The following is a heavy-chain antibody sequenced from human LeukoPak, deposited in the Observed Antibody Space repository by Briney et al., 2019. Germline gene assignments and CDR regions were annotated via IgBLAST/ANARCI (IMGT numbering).Heavy chain of an antibody. J-gene: IGHJ4*02. CDR1: GYTFTGYY. V-gene: IGHV1-2*02. Sequence: ASVKVSCMAYGYTFTGYYMHWVRHAAGRGLEWMGWINPNSGGTIYAQQFRGRVTMTRDTSISTAYMELSRLRSDDTAVYYCARSAGFHDYWGQGTLVTVSS. CDR3: ARSAGFHDY. D-gene: IGHD1-14*01. CDR2: INPNSGGT.